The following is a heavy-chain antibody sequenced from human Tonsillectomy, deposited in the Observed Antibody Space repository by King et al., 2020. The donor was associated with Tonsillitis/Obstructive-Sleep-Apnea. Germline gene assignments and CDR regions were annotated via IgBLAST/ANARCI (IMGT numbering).Heavy chain of an antibody. CDR2: IKSKSEGETE. CDR3: TTRIVGVIPY. CDR1: GFIFTNAW. D-gene: IGHD2-21*01. V-gene: IGHV3-15*01. Sequence: VQLVESGGGLVKPGDSLRLSCVASGFIFTNAWMSWVRQAPGMGPEWVGRIKSKSEGETEDYAAPVKGRITISRDDSRNTLYLQMTGLKTDDTGLYYCTTRIVGVIPYWGQGTLVTVSS. J-gene: IGHJ4*02.